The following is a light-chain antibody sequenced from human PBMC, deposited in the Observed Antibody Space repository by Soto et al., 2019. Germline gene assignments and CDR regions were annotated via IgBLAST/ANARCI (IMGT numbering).Light chain of an antibody. CDR3: QQFGNSPLLT. CDR2: GAS. J-gene: IGKJ4*01. V-gene: IGKV3-20*01. CDR1: QSVSSSY. Sequence: EIVLTQSPGTLSLPLGERATLSCRASQSVSSSYLAWYQQKPGQAPRLLIFGASSRATGIPDRFSGSGSGTDFTLTISRLEPEDFAVYYCQQFGNSPLLTFGGGTKVQIK.